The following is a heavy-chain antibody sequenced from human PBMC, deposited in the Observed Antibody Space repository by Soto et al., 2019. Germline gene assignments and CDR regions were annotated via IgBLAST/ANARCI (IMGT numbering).Heavy chain of an antibody. V-gene: IGHV4-39*01. CDR2: IYYSGST. D-gene: IGHD4-4*01. CDR3: ARSDSNYAPFDY. Sequence: PSETLSLTCAVSGGSISSSNWWSWVRQPPGKGLEWIGSIYYSGSTYYNPSLKSRVTISVDTSKKQFSLKLSSVTAADTAVYYCARSDSNYAPFDYWGQGTLVTVSS. CDR1: GGSISSSNW. J-gene: IGHJ4*02.